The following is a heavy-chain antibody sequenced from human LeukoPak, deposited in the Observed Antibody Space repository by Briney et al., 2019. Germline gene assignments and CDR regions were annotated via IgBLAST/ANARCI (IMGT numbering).Heavy chain of an antibody. Sequence: PGGSLRLSCAASGFTFSSYSMNWVRQAPGKGLEGVSSISSSSSYIYYADSVKGRFTISRDNAKNSLYLQMNSLRAEDTAVYYCARGLWFGELPLDYWGQGTLVTVSS. CDR2: ISSSSSYI. J-gene: IGHJ4*02. CDR1: GFTFSSYS. D-gene: IGHD3-10*01. V-gene: IGHV3-21*01. CDR3: ARGLWFGELPLDY.